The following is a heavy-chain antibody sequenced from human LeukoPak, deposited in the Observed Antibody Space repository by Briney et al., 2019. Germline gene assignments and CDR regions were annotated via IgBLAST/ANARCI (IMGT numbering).Heavy chain of an antibody. Sequence: APVKVSCKASGYTLTDYYMHWVRQAPRQGLEWMGRINPNSGGTNYAQKFQGRVTMTRDTSISTVYMELSRLRSDDTAVYYCARVGYYESSGYYEYWGQGTLVTVSS. D-gene: IGHD3-22*01. J-gene: IGHJ4*02. V-gene: IGHV1-2*06. CDR2: INPNSGGT. CDR1: GYTLTDYY. CDR3: ARVGYYESSGYYEY.